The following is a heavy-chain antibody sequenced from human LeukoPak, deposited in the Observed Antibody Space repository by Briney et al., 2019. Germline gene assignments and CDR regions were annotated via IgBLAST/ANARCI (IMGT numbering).Heavy chain of an antibody. Sequence: PGRSLRLSCAASGFTFSSYGMHWVRQAPGKGLEWVAVISYDGSNKYYADSVKGRFTISRDNSKNTLYLQMNSLRAEDTAMYYCAAMGFGDPSIIFDYWGQGTLVTVSS. J-gene: IGHJ4*02. CDR2: ISYDGSNK. CDR3: AAMGFGDPSIIFDY. CDR1: GFTFSSYG. D-gene: IGHD3-10*01. V-gene: IGHV3-30*03.